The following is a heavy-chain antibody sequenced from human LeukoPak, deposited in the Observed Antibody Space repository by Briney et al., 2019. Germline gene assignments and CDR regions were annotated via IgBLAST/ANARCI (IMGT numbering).Heavy chain of an antibody. CDR3: ARDHGSCFDY. D-gene: IGHD2-15*01. CDR1: GFTFSSYG. Sequence: GGSLRLSCAASGFTFSSYGMHWVRQAPGKGLEWVAVIWYDGSNKYYADSVKGRFTISRDNSKNTLYLQMNSQRAEDTAVYYCARDHGSCFDYWGQGTLSPSPQ. J-gene: IGHJ4*02. V-gene: IGHV3-33*01. CDR2: IWYDGSNK.